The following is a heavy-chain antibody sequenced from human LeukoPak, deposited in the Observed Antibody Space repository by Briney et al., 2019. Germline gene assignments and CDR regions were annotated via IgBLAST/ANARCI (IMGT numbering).Heavy chain of an antibody. J-gene: IGHJ4*02. D-gene: IGHD2-21*01. Sequence: ASVKVSCKASGGTFSSYAIGWVRQAPGQGLEWMGGIIPIFGTANYAQKFQGRVTITADESTSTAYMELSSLRSEDTAVYYCARVTDCGGDCYDYWGQGTLVTVSS. CDR1: GGTFSSYA. CDR2: IIPIFGTA. V-gene: IGHV1-69*01. CDR3: ARVTDCGGDCYDY.